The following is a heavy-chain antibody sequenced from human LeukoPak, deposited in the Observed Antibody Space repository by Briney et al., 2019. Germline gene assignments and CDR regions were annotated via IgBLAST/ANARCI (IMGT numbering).Heavy chain of an antibody. Sequence: ASVKVSFKTSVYTFTDYYMHWVRQAPGQGLEWMGWINPNSGGTNYAQKFQGRVTMTRDRSISTANIELSSLRSDDTAVYYCARDGTIAVAGYWGQGTLVTVSS. CDR2: INPNSGGT. V-gene: IGHV1-2*02. CDR3: ARDGTIAVAGY. D-gene: IGHD6-19*01. J-gene: IGHJ4*02. CDR1: VYTFTDYY.